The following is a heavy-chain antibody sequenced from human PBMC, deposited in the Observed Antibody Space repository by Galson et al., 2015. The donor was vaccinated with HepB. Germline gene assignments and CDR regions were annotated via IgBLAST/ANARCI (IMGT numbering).Heavy chain of an antibody. Sequence: SLRLSCAASGFTFSSYAMSWVRQAPGKGLEWVSAISGSGGSTYYADSVKGRFTISRDNSKNTLYLQMNSLRAEDTAVYYCAKEDYCSSTSCSDAFDIWGQGTMVTVSS. V-gene: IGHV3-23*01. J-gene: IGHJ3*02. CDR3: AKEDYCSSTSCSDAFDI. CDR1: GFTFSSYA. CDR2: ISGSGGST. D-gene: IGHD2-2*01.